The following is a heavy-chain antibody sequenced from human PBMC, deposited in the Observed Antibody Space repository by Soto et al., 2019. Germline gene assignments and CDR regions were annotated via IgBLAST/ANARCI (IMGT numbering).Heavy chain of an antibody. V-gene: IGHV3-30*18. Sequence: GGSLRLSCAASGFSFSTYAMHWVRQAPGKGLEWVAIISHDGSYKYYADFVKGRFTISRDNSMNTLYLQMNSLRTEDTAVYYCAKIGKASNYHYGDYAYFDYWGQGILVTVSS. CDR1: GFSFSTYA. CDR3: AKIGKASNYHYGDYAYFDY. J-gene: IGHJ4*02. CDR2: ISHDGSYK. D-gene: IGHD4-17*01.